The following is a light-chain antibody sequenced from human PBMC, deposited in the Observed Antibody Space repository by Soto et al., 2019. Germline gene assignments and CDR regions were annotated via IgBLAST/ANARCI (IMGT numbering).Light chain of an antibody. Sequence: DIQMTQSPSSLSASVGDRVTITCRASQGIRNDLDWYQHKPGKAPKRLIYGTSSLQIVVPSRFSGSGSGTEFTLTVSSLQTEDSATYYCIQNYTYPLTFGGGTKGEIK. CDR1: QGIRND. V-gene: IGKV1-17*01. CDR2: GTS. J-gene: IGKJ4*01. CDR3: IQNYTYPLT.